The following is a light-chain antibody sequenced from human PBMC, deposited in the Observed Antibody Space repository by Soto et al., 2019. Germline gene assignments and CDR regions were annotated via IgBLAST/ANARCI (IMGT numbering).Light chain of an antibody. CDR3: QQYHTSRT. Sequence: EIVLTQSPGTLSLSPGERATLSCRASQSVSNNYLAWYQQKPGQAPRLLIYGASSRATGIPDRFSGSGSGTDFTLTISRLEPEDSAVYYCQQYHTSRTFGQGTKVEIK. J-gene: IGKJ1*01. V-gene: IGKV3-20*01. CDR1: QSVSNNY. CDR2: GAS.